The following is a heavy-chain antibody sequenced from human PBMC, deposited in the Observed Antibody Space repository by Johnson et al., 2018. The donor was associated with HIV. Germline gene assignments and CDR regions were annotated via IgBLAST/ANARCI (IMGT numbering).Heavy chain of an antibody. D-gene: IGHD6-19*01. CDR2: IRSKANTYAT. CDR3: ARGFAGSGWYSHRPVGAFEI. Sequence: VQLVESGGGLVQPGGSLKLPCAASGFTFSGSAMHWVRQASGKGLEWVGRIRSKANTYATAYAASVKGRFAISRDNAKSTLLLQMNSLRPAATAVYYCARGFAGSGWYSHRPVGAFEIWGQGTMVTVSS. J-gene: IGHJ3*02. V-gene: IGHV3-73*02. CDR1: GFTFSGSA.